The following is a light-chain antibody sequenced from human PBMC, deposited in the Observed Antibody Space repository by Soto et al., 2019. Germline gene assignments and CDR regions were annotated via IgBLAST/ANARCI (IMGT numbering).Light chain of an antibody. V-gene: IGKV3-11*01. J-gene: IGKJ4*01. CDR3: RQGSTT. Sequence: EIVLTQSPATLSLSPGKRATLSCRANQSVSTYLAWYQQQRGQAPRLLIYDSSNRATGIPARFSGSGSGTAFTLTISSLEPEDFAVYYCRQGSTTFGGGTKVEI. CDR1: QSVSTY. CDR2: DSS.